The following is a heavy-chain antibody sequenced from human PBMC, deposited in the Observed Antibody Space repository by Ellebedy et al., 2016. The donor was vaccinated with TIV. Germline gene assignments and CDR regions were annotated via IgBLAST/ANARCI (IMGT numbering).Heavy chain of an antibody. Sequence: SETLSLXCAVSGGSISSSNWWSWVRQPPGKGLEWIREIYHSGSTNYNPSLKSRVTISVDKSKNQFSLKLSSVTAADTAVYYCARVSVAAAVNYYYYGMDVWGQGTTVTVSS. CDR2: IYHSGST. CDR1: GGSISSSNW. V-gene: IGHV4-4*02. CDR3: ARVSVAAAVNYYYYGMDV. D-gene: IGHD6-13*01. J-gene: IGHJ6*02.